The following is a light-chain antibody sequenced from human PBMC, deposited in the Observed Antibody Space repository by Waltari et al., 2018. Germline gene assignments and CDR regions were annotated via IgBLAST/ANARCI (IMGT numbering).Light chain of an antibody. CDR3: HQYNSYPLT. Sequence: DIQMTQTPSTLSASVGDRVTITCRASQDIRNWLAWSQHKPGKGPKLLIYKTSSLESGVPSRFTDSGSGTEFTLTISSLHPDDFGTYYCHQYNSYPLTFGGGTKVEIK. V-gene: IGKV1-5*03. CDR2: KTS. J-gene: IGKJ4*01. CDR1: QDIRNW.